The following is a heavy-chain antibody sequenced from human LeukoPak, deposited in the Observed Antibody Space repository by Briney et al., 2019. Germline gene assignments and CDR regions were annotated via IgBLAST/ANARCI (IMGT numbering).Heavy chain of an antibody. CDR2: IRYDGSHK. V-gene: IGHV3-30*02. CDR3: ANVAVTPPPLDYYYYMDV. Sequence: PGGSLRLSCAASGFTFNTYGMHWVRQAPGKGLEWVAFIRYDGSHKYYADSVKGRFTISRDNSKNTLYLQMNSLRAEDTAVYYCANVAVTPPPLDYYYYMDVWGKGTTVTISS. CDR1: GFTFNTYG. J-gene: IGHJ6*03. D-gene: IGHD4-17*01.